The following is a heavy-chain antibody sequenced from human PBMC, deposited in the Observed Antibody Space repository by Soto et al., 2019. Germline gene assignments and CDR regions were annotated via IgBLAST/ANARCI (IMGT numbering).Heavy chain of an antibody. J-gene: IGHJ4*02. D-gene: IGHD2-15*01. CDR2: ISATGGST. CDR1: GFTFAIYA. V-gene: IGHV3-23*01. Sequence: EVQLLESGGDLVQPGGSLRLSCAASGFTFAIYAMTWVPQAPGKGLEWVSTISATGGSTFYADSVKGRFTISRDNSKNTLYLQMNSLRAEDTAIYYCAKDLSSYYYFDFWGQGTLVTVSS. CDR3: AKDLSSYYYFDF.